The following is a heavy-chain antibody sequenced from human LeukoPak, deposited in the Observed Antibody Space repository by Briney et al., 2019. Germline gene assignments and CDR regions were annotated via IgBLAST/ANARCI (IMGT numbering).Heavy chain of an antibody. CDR2: INSDGSST. V-gene: IGHV3-74*01. CDR1: GFTFSSYW. D-gene: IGHD3-22*01. Sequence: GGSLRLSCAASGFTFSSYWMHWVRQAPGKGLVWVSRINSDGSSTIYADSVKGRFTISRDNAKNTLYLQMNSLRAEDTAVYYCARDYYDSSGYRYYYYMDVWGKGTTVTVSS. CDR3: ARDYYDSSGYRYYYYMDV. J-gene: IGHJ6*03.